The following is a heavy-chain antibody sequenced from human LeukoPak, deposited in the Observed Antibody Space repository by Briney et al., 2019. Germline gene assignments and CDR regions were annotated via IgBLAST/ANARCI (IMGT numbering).Heavy chain of an antibody. CDR2: ISTSGGTI. V-gene: IGHV3-48*03. CDR3: ARVRYYYGMDV. Sequence: QPGGSLRLSCAASGFTFSSFETNWVRQAPGKGLEWVSYISTSGGTIYYADSVKGRFTISRDNAKNSLYLQMNSLRAEDTAVYYCARVRYYYGMDVWGQGTTVTVSS. J-gene: IGHJ6*02. CDR1: GFTFSSFE.